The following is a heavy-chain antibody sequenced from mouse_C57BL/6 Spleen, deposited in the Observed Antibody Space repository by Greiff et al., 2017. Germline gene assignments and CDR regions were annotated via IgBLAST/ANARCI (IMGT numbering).Heavy chain of an antibody. CDR3: ARRGYGYDGGLDY. CDR2: IYPGDGDT. CDR1: GYAFSSSW. D-gene: IGHD2-2*01. V-gene: IGHV1-82*01. J-gene: IGHJ2*01. Sequence: VKLQESGPELVKPGASVKISCKASGYAFSSSWMNWVKQRPGKGLEWIGRIYPGDGDTNYNGKFKGKATLTADKSSSTAYMQLSSLTSEDAAVYFCARRGYGYDGGLDYWGQGTTLTVSS.